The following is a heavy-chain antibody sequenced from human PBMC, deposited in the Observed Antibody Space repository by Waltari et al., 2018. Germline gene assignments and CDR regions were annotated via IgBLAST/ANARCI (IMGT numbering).Heavy chain of an antibody. CDR2: IYSGDGA. CDR1: GFSVSDNF. CDR3: VVAIAVAAS. V-gene: IGHV3-66*01. Sequence: EVQLVESGGGLVQPGGSLRLSCAASGFSVSDNFMSWVRQAPGRGLEWVSIIYSGDGAAYADSVKGRFTISRDNSKNALYLQMNSLRDEDTAVCYCVVAIAVAASWGQGTQVTVSS. J-gene: IGHJ5*02. D-gene: IGHD6-13*01.